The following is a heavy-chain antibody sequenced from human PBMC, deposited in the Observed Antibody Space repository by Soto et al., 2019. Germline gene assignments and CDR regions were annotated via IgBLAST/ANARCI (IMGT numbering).Heavy chain of an antibody. V-gene: IGHV4-38-2*01. CDR1: GYSITITYY. J-gene: IGHJ4*02. CDR2: IHHSGSVFESGST. Sequence: XETLSLTCAVAGYSITITYYWGWVRQPPAKGLEWIGSIHHSGSVFESGSTHYNPSFKSRVTISADTSKNQFSLKLTSVTAADTAVYFCARNSSSSYFDYWGQGSLVTVSS. CDR3: ARNSSSSYFDY. D-gene: IGHD6-13*01.